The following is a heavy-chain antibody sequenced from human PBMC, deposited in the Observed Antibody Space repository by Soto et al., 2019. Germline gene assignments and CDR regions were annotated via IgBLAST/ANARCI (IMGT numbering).Heavy chain of an antibody. CDR1: GFTVSSYG. J-gene: IGHJ4*02. Sequence: QVQLVESEGGVVQPGRSLRLSCAASGFTVSSYGMHWVRQAPGKGLEWVAVISYDGSNKYYADSVKGRFTISRDNSKNTLYLQMSSLRAEDTAVYYCAKAFKAGDYGGNSWRYWGQGTLVTVSS. CDR3: AKAFKAGDYGGNSWRY. CDR2: ISYDGSNK. D-gene: IGHD4-17*01. V-gene: IGHV3-30*18.